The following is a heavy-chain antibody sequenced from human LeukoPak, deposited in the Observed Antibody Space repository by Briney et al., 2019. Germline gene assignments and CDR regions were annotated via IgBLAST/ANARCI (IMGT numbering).Heavy chain of an antibody. CDR1: GFTFSSYS. Sequence: PGGSLRLSCAASGFTFSSYSMNWVRQAPGKGLEWVPSISSSSSYIYYADSVKGRFTISRDNAKNSLYLQMNSLRAEDTAVYYCARTHGDTPGDYYYMDVWGKGTTVTVSS. CDR3: ARTHGDTPGDYYYMDV. V-gene: IGHV3-21*01. D-gene: IGHD4-17*01. CDR2: ISSSSSYI. J-gene: IGHJ6*03.